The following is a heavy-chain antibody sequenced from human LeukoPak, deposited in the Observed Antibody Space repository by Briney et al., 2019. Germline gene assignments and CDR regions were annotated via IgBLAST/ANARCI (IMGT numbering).Heavy chain of an antibody. Sequence: ASVKVSCKASGYTFTSYDINWVRQATGQGLEWMGWMNPNSGNTGYAQKFQGRVTITRNTSISTAYMGLSSLRSEDKAGYYCARGPPICYLGWFDACGQGTLATASS. CDR3: ARGPPICYLGWFDA. CDR1: GYTFTSYD. V-gene: IGHV1-8*03. CDR2: MNPNSGNT. J-gene: IGHJ5*02. D-gene: IGHD2-2*01.